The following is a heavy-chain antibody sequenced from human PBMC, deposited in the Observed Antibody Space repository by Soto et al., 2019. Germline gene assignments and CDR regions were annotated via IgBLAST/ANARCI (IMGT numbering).Heavy chain of an antibody. V-gene: IGHV3-33*01. CDR3: ARSYCSSTSCYRYYYYGMDV. CDR1: GFTFSSYG. CDR2: IWYDGSNK. J-gene: IGHJ6*02. Sequence: PGGSLRLSCAASGFTFSSYGMHWVRQAPGQGLEWVAVIWYDGSNKYYADSVKGRFTLSRDNSKNTLYLQMNSLRAEDTAVYYSARSYCSSTSCYRYYYYGMDVWGQGTTVTVSS. D-gene: IGHD2-2*01.